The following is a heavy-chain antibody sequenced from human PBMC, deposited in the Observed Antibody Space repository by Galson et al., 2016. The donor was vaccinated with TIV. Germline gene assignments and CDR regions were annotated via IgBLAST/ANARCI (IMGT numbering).Heavy chain of an antibody. CDR2: IDPTYGGT. CDR3: IRDLGRLRDF. Sequence: SVKVSCKAPGHIFTGDYVHWVRQAPGQGLEWMGVIDPTYGGTTFAQKFQALVTMTRDTSTSTVYMEVSGLKSDDTAVYYCIRDLGRLRDFWGQGTLVTVSS. D-gene: IGHD7-27*01. J-gene: IGHJ4*02. V-gene: IGHV1-46*03. CDR1: GHIFTGDY.